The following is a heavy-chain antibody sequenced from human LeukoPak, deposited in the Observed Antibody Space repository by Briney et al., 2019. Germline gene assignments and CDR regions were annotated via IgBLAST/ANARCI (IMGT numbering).Heavy chain of an antibody. CDR2: ISGSGGST. J-gene: IGHJ4*02. Sequence: GGSLRLSCAASGFTFSSYAMTWVRQAPGKGLEWVSGISGSGGSTYFADSVKGRFSISRDNSKNTLYLQMNSLRAEDTAVYYCAKTGGDYRKYYFDYWGQGTLVTVSS. V-gene: IGHV3-23*01. CDR1: GFTFSSYA. CDR3: AKTGGDYRKYYFDY. D-gene: IGHD4-17*01.